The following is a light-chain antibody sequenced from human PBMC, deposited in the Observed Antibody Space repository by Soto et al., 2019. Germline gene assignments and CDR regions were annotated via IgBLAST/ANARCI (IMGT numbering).Light chain of an antibody. Sequence: QSALTQPASVSGSPGQSITISCTGTSSDVGGYNYVSWYQQHPGKAPKLMIYDVSNRPSGVSNRFSGSKSGNTASLTISGLQAEDEADFFCSSYTRRCTLCGFLGIGPTVTVL. V-gene: IGLV2-14*01. CDR2: DVS. CDR3: SSYTRRCTLCGF. CDR1: SSDVGGYNY. J-gene: IGLJ1*01.